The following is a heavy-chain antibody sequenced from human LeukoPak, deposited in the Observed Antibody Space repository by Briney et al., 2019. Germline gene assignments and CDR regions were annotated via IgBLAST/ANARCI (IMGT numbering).Heavy chain of an antibody. V-gene: IGHV3-66*01. CDR1: GFTVSSNY. Sequence: GGSLRLSCAASGFTVSSNYMSWVRQAPGKGLEWVSVIYSGGSTYYADSVKGRLTISRDNSKNTLYLQMNSLRAEDTAVYYCARTPRVMITFGGVIVSPYYFDYWGQGTLVTVSS. CDR2: IYSGGST. CDR3: ARTPRVMITFGGVIVSPYYFDY. D-gene: IGHD3-16*02. J-gene: IGHJ4*02.